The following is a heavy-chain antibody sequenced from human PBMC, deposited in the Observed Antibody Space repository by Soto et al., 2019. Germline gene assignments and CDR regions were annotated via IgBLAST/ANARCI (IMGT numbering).Heavy chain of an antibody. CDR2: IWYDGSNK. V-gene: IGHV3-33*01. Sequence: GGSLRLSCAASGFTFSSYGMHWVRQAPGKGLEWVAVIWYDGSNKYYADSVKGRFTISRDNSKNTLYLQMNSLRAEDTAVYYCARDLSEYSNYLYYYGMDVWGQGTTVTVSS. CDR3: ARDLSEYSNYLYYYGMDV. D-gene: IGHD4-4*01. J-gene: IGHJ6*02. CDR1: GFTFSSYG.